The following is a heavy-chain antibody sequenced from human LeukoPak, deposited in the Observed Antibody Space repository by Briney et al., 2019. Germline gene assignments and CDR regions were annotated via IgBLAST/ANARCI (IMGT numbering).Heavy chain of an antibody. CDR2: IYYSGST. J-gene: IGHJ4*02. V-gene: IGHV4-59*01. D-gene: IGHD4-17*01. CDR3: AREYGSIDY. CDR1: GGSISSYY. Sequence: PSETLSLTCTVSGGSISSYYWSWIRQPPGRGLEWIGYIYYSGSTNYNPSLKSRVTISVDTSKNQFSLKLSSVTAADTAVYYCAREYGSIDYWGQGTLVTVSS.